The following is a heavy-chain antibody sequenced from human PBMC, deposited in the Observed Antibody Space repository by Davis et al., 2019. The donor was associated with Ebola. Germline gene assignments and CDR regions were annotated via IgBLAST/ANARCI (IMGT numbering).Heavy chain of an antibody. CDR1: GGSISSSSYY. CDR2: IYYSGST. D-gene: IGHD2-21*01. CDR3: ARASAYGRYWYFDL. J-gene: IGHJ2*01. Sequence: MPSETLSLTCTVSGGSISSSSYYWGWIRQPPGKGLEWIGSIYYSGSTYYNPSLKSRVTISVDTSKNQFSLKLSSVTAADTAVYYCARASAYGRYWYFDLWGRGTLVTVSS. V-gene: IGHV4-39*01.